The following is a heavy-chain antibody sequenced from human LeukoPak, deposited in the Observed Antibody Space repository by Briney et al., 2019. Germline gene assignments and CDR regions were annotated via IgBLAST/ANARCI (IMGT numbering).Heavy chain of an antibody. D-gene: IGHD3-22*01. CDR2: IKPNSGGT. CDR1: GYTFTGYY. V-gene: IGHV1-2*02. Sequence: ASVRVSCKASGYTFTGYYMHWGRQAPGQGLEWMGGIKPNSGGTNYAQKCQGRVTMTQEPAISTAYMERSRLRSDDTAVYYCARGYYDSSGYSTIDAFDIWGQGTMVTVSS. CDR3: ARGYYDSSGYSTIDAFDI. J-gene: IGHJ3*02.